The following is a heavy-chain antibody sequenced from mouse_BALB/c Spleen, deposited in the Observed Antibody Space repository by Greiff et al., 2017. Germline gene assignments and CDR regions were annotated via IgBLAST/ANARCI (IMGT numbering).Heavy chain of an antibody. V-gene: IGHV1S127*01. J-gene: IGHJ4*01. CDR3: ARRGGYAMDY. Sequence: QVHVKQSGPQLVRPGASVKISCKASGYSFTSYWMHWVKQRPGQGLEWIGMIDPSDSETRLNQKFKDKATLTVDKSSSTAYMQLSSPTSEDSAVYYCARRGGYAMDYWGQGTSVTVSS. CDR1: GYSFTSYW. CDR2: IDPSDSET.